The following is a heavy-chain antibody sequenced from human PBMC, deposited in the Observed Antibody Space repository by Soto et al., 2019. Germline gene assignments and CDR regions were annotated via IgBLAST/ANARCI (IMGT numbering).Heavy chain of an antibody. D-gene: IGHD4-17*01. CDR1: GGSVSSSSYS. V-gene: IGHV4-61*01. J-gene: IGHJ4*02. Sequence: SETLSLTCTVSGGSVSSSSYSWGWIRQSPGKGLEWIGYIYSSENTNYNPSLRSRVTISVDTSKNQFSLKLSSVTAADTAVYYCARDSGYGDPFDYWGQGTLVTVS. CDR2: IYSSENT. CDR3: ARDSGYGDPFDY.